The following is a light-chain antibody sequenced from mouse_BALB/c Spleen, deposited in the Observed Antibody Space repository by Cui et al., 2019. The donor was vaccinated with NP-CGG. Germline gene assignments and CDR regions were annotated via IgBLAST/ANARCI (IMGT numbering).Light chain of an antibody. V-gene: IGKV12-44*01. CDR2: NAK. Sequence: DIQMTQSPASLSASVGDTVTITCRASENIYSYLAWYQQKQGNSPQLLVYNAKTLTEGVPSRFSGSGSGTQFSLKINSLQPEDFGSYYCQHHYGTPLTFGAGTKLELK. CDR1: ENIYSY. CDR3: QHHYGTPLT. J-gene: IGKJ5*01.